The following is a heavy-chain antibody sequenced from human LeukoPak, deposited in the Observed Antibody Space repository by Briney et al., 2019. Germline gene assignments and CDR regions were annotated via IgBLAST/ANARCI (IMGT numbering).Heavy chain of an antibody. CDR2: ISGGGVGT. CDR3: AKNRYYDSSGYHGTDS. J-gene: IGHJ4*02. Sequence: GGSLRLFCAASGFTFNSYAMSWVRQAPGKGLEWVSAISGGGVGTYYADSVKGRFTISRDISKNTLYLQMNSLRAEDTAVYYCAKNRYYDSSGYHGTDSWGQGTLVTVSS. CDR1: GFTFNSYA. V-gene: IGHV3-23*01. D-gene: IGHD3-22*01.